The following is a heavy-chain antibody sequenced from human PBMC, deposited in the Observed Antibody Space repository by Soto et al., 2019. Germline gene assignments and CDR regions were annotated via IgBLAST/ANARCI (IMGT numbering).Heavy chain of an antibody. Sequence: ASVKRSCNTSGYIFTDHLIHWVLQSPGQWLQWVGWVHPDSGGTNVAQAFQDRVTMTADTSITTAYMDLARLRPDDTAIFYCARGAQGFFPVSGIYFYFDHWGQGTPVTVSS. CDR2: VHPDSGGT. D-gene: IGHD3-22*01. J-gene: IGHJ4*02. CDR1: GYIFTDHL. V-gene: IGHV1-2*02. CDR3: ARGAQGFFPVSGIYFYFDH.